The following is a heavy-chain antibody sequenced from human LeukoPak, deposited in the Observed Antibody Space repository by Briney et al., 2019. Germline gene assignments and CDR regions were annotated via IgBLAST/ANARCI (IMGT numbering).Heavy chain of an antibody. J-gene: IGHJ4*02. CDR3: ARLKPRRPLGGNSGFDY. Sequence: PSETLSLTCTVSGGSISNFYWTWIRQSPGKGLEWIGYISYSGTTKYSPSLKSRVTMSLDTSKNQFSLKLNSVTAADTAVYYCARLKPRRPLGGNSGFDYWGQGTLVTVSS. D-gene: IGHD4-23*01. V-gene: IGHV4-59*01. CDR1: GGSISNFY. CDR2: ISYSGTT.